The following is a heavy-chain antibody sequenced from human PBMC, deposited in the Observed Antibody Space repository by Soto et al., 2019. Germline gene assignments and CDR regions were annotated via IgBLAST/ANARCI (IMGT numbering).Heavy chain of an antibody. CDR1: GFTFSSYA. D-gene: IGHD3-3*01. Sequence: GGSLRLSCAASGFTFSSYAMSWVRQAPGKGLEWVSAISGSGGSTYYADSVKGRFTISRDNSKNTLYLQMNSLRAEDTAVYYCAKRMSADDFWSGYPNEYYYGMDVWGQGTTVTVSS. J-gene: IGHJ6*02. CDR2: ISGSGGST. CDR3: AKRMSADDFWSGYPNEYYYGMDV. V-gene: IGHV3-23*01.